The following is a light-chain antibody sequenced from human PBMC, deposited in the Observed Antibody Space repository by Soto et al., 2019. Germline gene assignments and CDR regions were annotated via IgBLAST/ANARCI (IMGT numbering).Light chain of an antibody. CDR3: QQYHIFLT. V-gene: IGKV1-5*03. J-gene: IGKJ2*01. Sequence: DIQMTQSPSTLSASVGDRVTITCRASQNIGPALAWYQQKPGKAPHLLIYRASNSDSGVPSRFSGSGSGTEITLAISSLQPDDFATYYCQQYHIFLTFGQGTKLEIK. CDR2: RAS. CDR1: QNIGPA.